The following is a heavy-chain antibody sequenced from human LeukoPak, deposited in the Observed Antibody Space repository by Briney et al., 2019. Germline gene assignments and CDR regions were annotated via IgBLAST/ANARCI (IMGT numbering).Heavy chain of an antibody. Sequence: SETLSLTCTVSGGSISSYYWSWIRQPPGKGLEWIGYIYYSGTTNYNPSLKSRVTLSVDTSKNQFSLKLSSVTAADTAVYYCARPAVSGGDGFDIWGQGTMVTVSS. CDR3: ARPAVSGGDGFDI. V-gene: IGHV4-59*08. CDR2: IYYSGTT. CDR1: GGSISSYY. J-gene: IGHJ3*02. D-gene: IGHD6-19*01.